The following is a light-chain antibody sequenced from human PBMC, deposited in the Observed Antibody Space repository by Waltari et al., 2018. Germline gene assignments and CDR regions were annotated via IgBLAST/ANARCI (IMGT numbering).Light chain of an antibody. CDR3: CSFTATHTLL. CDR1: NNDVGASKF. Sequence: QSALTQPASVSGSPGQSITIPCTGTNNDVGASKFVSWYQQHPGRAPPLMIYDVTERPSGISYRFSGSKSANTASLTISGLLPEDEAIYYCCSFTATHTLLFGGGTNL. V-gene: IGLV2-14*03. CDR2: DVT. J-gene: IGLJ2*01.